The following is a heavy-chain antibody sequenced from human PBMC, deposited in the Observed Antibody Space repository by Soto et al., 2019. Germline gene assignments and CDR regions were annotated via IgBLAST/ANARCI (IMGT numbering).Heavy chain of an antibody. Sequence: PGESLKISCQASGYGFTSYWIAWVRQQPGKGLEWMGIVYPGDSDARYSPSFQGQVTMSADKSINTAYLQWTSLKASDSAIYYCARRGGRSLWSSPYAYWGRGTQVTVSS. D-gene: IGHD2-2*01. V-gene: IGHV5-51*01. CDR3: ARRGGRSLWSSPYAY. CDR2: VYPGDSDA. J-gene: IGHJ4*02. CDR1: GYGFTSYW.